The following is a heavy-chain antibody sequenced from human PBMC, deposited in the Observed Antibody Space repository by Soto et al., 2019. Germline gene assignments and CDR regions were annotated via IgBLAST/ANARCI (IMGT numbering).Heavy chain of an antibody. Sequence: SETLSLTRTVSGGSISSSSYYWGWIRQPPGKGLEWIGSIYYSGSTYYNPSLKSRVTISVDTSKNQFSLKLSSVTAADTAVYYCARRMMRDAFDIWGQGTMVTVSS. CDR2: IYYSGST. J-gene: IGHJ3*02. V-gene: IGHV4-39*01. CDR1: GGSISSSSYY. D-gene: IGHD3-16*01. CDR3: ARRMMRDAFDI.